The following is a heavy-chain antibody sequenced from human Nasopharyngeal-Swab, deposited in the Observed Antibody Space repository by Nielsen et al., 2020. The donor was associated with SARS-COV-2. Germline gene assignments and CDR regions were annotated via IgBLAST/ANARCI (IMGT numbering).Heavy chain of an antibody. J-gene: IGHJ4*02. V-gene: IGHV4-61*02. D-gene: IGHD3-10*01. Sequence: LRLSCTVSGGSISSGSYYWSWIRQPAGKGLEWIGRIYTSGSTNYNPSLKSRVTISVDTSKNQFSLKLSSVTAADTAVYYCARDLMVRDRYYFDYWGQGTLVTVSS. CDR1: GGSISSGSYY. CDR2: IYTSGST. CDR3: ARDLMVRDRYYFDY.